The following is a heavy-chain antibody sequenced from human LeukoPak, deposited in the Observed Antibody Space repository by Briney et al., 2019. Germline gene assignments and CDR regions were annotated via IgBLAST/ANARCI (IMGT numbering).Heavy chain of an antibody. Sequence: GGSLRLSCAASGFTFSNAWMSWARQAPGKGLEWVGRIKSKTDGGTTDYAAPVKGRFTISRDDSKNTLYLQMNSLKTEDTAVYYCTTDPTMVRGDIDYWGQGTLVTVSS. V-gene: IGHV3-15*01. CDR1: GFTFSNAW. CDR2: IKSKTDGGTT. CDR3: TTDPTMVRGDIDY. D-gene: IGHD3-10*01. J-gene: IGHJ4*02.